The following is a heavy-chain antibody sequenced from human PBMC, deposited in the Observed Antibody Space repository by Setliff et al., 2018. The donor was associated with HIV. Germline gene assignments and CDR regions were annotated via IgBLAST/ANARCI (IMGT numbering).Heavy chain of an antibody. CDR2: VYYSGTT. CDR1: GGSISSSIYY. D-gene: IGHD3-10*01. J-gene: IGHJ5*02. CDR3: ATYADRESNRFDP. Sequence: SETLSLTCTVSGGSISSSIYYWGWIRQPPGKGLEWIGSVYYSGTTYYNPSLKSRVTISVDTSKNQFSLKLSSVTAADTAVYYCATYADRESNRFDPWGQGALVTVSS. V-gene: IGHV4-39*01.